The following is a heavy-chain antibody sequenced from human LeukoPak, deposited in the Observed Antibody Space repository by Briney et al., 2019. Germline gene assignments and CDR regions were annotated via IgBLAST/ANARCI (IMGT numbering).Heavy chain of an antibody. V-gene: IGHV1-69*13. CDR3: ARGARYSGSFRSKFDY. D-gene: IGHD1-26*01. J-gene: IGHJ4*02. CDR1: GGTFSSYA. CDR2: IIPIFGTA. Sequence: ASVKVSCKASGGTFSSYAISWVRQAPGRGLEWMGGIIPIFGTANYAQKFQGRVTITADESTSTAYMELSSLRSEDTAVYYCARGARYSGSFRSKFDYWGQGTLVTVSS.